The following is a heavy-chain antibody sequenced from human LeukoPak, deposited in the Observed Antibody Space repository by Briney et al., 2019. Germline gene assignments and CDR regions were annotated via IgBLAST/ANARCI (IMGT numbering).Heavy chain of an antibody. Sequence: SETLSLTCTVSGASISTRGYYWGWIRQPPGNGLEWIETIYYRGNTYYNPSLEGRVTISVDTTKNQFSLKLSSVTAADTAVYYCASDRGYSYGYNWFDPWGQGTLVTVSS. J-gene: IGHJ5*02. CDR2: IYYRGNT. D-gene: IGHD5-18*01. CDR3: ASDRGYSYGYNWFDP. CDR1: GASISTRGYY. V-gene: IGHV4-39*07.